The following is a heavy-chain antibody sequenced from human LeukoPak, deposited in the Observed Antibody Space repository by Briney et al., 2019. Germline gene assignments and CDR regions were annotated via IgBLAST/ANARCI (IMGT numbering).Heavy chain of an antibody. J-gene: IGHJ4*02. Sequence: SETLSLTCTVSGGSISSSSYYWGWIRQPPGKGLEWIGSASYSGNTYYNPSLKSRVTILVDTSKNQFSLKMTSVTAADTAVYYCARASVAGSPASAVGYWGQGTLVTVSS. CDR1: GGSISSSSYY. CDR2: ASYSGNT. CDR3: ARASVAGSPASAVGY. D-gene: IGHD6-19*01. V-gene: IGHV4-39*07.